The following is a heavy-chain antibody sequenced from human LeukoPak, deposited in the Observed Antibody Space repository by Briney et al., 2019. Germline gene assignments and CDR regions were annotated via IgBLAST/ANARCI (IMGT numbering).Heavy chain of an antibody. D-gene: IGHD5-24*01. CDR2: INHSGST. V-gene: IGHV4-34*01. J-gene: IGHJ4*02. Sequence: SETLSLTCAVYGGSFSGYYWSWIRQPPGKGLEWIGEINHSGSTNYNPSLKSRVTISVDTSKNQFSLKLSSVTAADTAVYYCARGDGYNHFTLDYWGQGTLVTVSS. CDR1: GGSFSGYY. CDR3: ARGDGYNHFTLDY.